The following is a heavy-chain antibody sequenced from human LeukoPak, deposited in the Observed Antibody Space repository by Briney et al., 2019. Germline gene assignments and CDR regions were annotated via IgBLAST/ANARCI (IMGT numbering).Heavy chain of an antibody. Sequence: ASVKVSCKASGYTFTSYGISWVRQAPGQGLEWMGWISAYNGNTNYAQKLQGRVTMTRDTSISTAYMELSRLRSDNTAVYYCARDQRVVVISLDYWGQGTLVTVSS. J-gene: IGHJ4*02. V-gene: IGHV1-18*01. CDR1: GYTFTSYG. CDR3: ARDQRVVVISLDY. CDR2: ISAYNGNT. D-gene: IGHD3-22*01.